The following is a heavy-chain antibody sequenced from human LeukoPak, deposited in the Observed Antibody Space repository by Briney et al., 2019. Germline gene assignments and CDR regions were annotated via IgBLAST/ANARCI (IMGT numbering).Heavy chain of an antibody. V-gene: IGHV3-73*01. CDR3: TRLEAGADLDF. D-gene: IGHD4-17*01. J-gene: IGHJ4*02. CDR2: IRSKTNNYAT. Sequence: GGSLRLSCAASGFTFSASPMHWVRQASGKGLEWVGRIRSKTNNYATAYAASVRGRFTISRDDSKNTAYLQMNSLKTEDTAVYFCTRLEAGADLDFWGKGTLVTVSS. CDR1: GFTFSASP.